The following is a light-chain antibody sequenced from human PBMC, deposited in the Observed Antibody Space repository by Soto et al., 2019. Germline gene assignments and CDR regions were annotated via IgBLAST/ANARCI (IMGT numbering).Light chain of an antibody. CDR2: EVT. CDR3: SSYAGSNNKV. Sequence: QPVLTQPPSASGSPGQSVAISCTGTGSDVGGYNYVSWYQQHPGRAPKLILYEVTKRPSGVPDRFSGSKSGNTASLTVSGLQAEDEADYYCSSYAGSNNKVFGTGTKLTVL. CDR1: GSDVGGYNY. V-gene: IGLV2-8*01. J-gene: IGLJ1*01.